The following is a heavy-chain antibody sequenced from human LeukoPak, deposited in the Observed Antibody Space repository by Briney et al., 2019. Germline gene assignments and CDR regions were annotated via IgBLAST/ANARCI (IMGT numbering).Heavy chain of an antibody. Sequence: GGSLRLSCAASGFTFSSYAMSWVRQAPGKGLEWVSSISVSVGSTYYADSVKGRFTISRDNSKNTLNLQMNSLRAEDTAVYYCAKGGNGYCSNGICSPRVVAAIDYWGQGALVSVSS. CDR3: AKGGNGYCSNGICSPRVVAAIDY. J-gene: IGHJ4*02. V-gene: IGHV3-23*01. D-gene: IGHD2-8*01. CDR1: GFTFSSYA. CDR2: ISVSVGST.